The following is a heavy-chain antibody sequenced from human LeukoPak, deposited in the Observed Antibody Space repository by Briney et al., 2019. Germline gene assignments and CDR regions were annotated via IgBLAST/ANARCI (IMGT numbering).Heavy chain of an antibody. D-gene: IGHD2-15*01. CDR1: GFTFSSYA. J-gene: IGHJ3*02. Sequence: PGGSLRLSCAASGFTFSSYAMSWVRQAPGKGLEWASAISGSGGSTYYADSVKGRFTISRDNSKNTLYLQMNSLRAEDTAVYYCAKYGYCSGGSCYSSRAGAFDIWGQGTMVTVSS. V-gene: IGHV3-23*01. CDR3: AKYGYCSGGSCYSSRAGAFDI. CDR2: ISGSGGST.